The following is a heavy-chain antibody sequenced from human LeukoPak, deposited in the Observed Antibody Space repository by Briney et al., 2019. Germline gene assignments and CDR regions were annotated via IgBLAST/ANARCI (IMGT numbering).Heavy chain of an antibody. CDR2: IYYSGST. D-gene: IGHD6-13*01. V-gene: IGHV4-59*01. Sequence: SETLSLTCTVSGGSISSYYWSWIRQPPGKGLEWIGYIYYSGSTNYNPSLKSRVTISVDTSKNQFSLKLSSVTAADTAVYYCARGGAAAGTYDYWGQGTLVTVSS. J-gene: IGHJ4*02. CDR1: GGSISSYY. CDR3: ARGGAAAGTYDY.